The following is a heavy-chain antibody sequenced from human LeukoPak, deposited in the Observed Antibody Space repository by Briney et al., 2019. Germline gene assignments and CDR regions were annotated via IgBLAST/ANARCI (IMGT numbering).Heavy chain of an antibody. CDR3: AKGRGYCTGGSCYSDY. CDR1: GFTFSSYA. D-gene: IGHD2-15*01. CDR2: ISGIDGST. J-gene: IGHJ4*02. Sequence: RTGGSLRLSCAASGFTFSSYAMSWVRQAPGKGLEWVSTISGIDGSTYYADSVKGRFTISRDNSRNTLYLQMNSLRVEDTAIYYCAKGRGYCTGGSCYSDYWGQGTLVTVSS. V-gene: IGHV3-23*01.